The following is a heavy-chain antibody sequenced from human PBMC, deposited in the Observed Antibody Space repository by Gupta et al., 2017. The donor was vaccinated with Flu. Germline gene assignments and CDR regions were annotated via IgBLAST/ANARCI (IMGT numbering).Heavy chain of an antibody. D-gene: IGHD5-18*01. CDR2: ISSSGSTI. J-gene: IGHJ4*02. CDR3: ARGRVRDTAMVTR. V-gene: IGHV3-11*01. Sequence: RQAPGKGLEWVSYISSSGSTIYYADSVKGRFTISRDNAKNSLYLQMNSLRAEDTAVYYCARGRVRDTAMVTRWGQGTLVTVSS.